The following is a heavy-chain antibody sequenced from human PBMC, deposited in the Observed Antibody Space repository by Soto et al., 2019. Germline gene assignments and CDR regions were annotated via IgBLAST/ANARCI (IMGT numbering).Heavy chain of an antibody. CDR1: GYTFTTYD. V-gene: IGHV1-18*01. CDR3: ARDPYHVLMVNAPNLYGMDV. D-gene: IGHD2-8*01. Sequence: ASVEVSRKASGYTFTTYDISWVRQAPGQGLEWMGRISTYNGNTNYPQSLQGRLTMTTDTSTTTAYMELRNLRSDDTAVYYCARDPYHVLMVNAPNLYGMDVWGQGTTVTVSS. CDR2: ISTYNGNT. J-gene: IGHJ6*02.